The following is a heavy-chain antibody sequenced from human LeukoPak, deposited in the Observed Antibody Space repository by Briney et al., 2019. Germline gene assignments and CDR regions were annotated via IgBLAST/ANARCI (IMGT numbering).Heavy chain of an antibody. CDR2: IYHSGST. CDR1: GGSISSSNW. J-gene: IGHJ1*01. Sequence: SETLCLTCAVSGGSISSSNWWSWVRQPPGRGQEWIGEIYHSGSTNYNPSLKRRVTISLDKSKNHFSLKLSSVTAADTAVYYCARVPLRGSGGLGPYFNLWGQGTLVTVSS. CDR3: ARVPLRGSGGLGPYFNL. V-gene: IGHV4-4*02. D-gene: IGHD2-15*01.